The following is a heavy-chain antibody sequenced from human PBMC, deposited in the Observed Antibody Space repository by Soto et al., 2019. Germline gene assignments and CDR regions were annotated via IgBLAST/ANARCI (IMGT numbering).Heavy chain of an antibody. Sequence: PGGSLRLSCAASGFTFSSYWMHWFRQALGKGLVWVSRINSDGSSTSYADSVKGRFTISRDNAKNTLYLQMNSLRAEDTAVYYCARVSRQEYPDYYDSSGYEPNDPFYIWRQGTIDIGSS. CDR3: ARVSRQEYPDYYDSSGYEPNDPFYI. J-gene: IGHJ3*02. D-gene: IGHD3-22*01. CDR1: GFTFSSYW. V-gene: IGHV3-74*01. CDR2: INSDGSST.